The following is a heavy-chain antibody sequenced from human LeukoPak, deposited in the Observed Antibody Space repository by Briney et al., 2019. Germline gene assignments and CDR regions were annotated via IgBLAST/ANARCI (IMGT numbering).Heavy chain of an antibody. J-gene: IGHJ5*02. CDR2: ISSSSSSI. Sequence: PGGSLRLSCAASGFTFSSYSMNWVRQAPGKGLEWVSYISSSSSSIYYADSVKGRFTISRDNAKNSLYLQMNSLRAEDTAVYYCARDFRDDYVWDNWFDPWGQGTLVTVSS. D-gene: IGHD3-16*01. CDR1: GFTFSSYS. CDR3: ARDFRDDYVWDNWFDP. V-gene: IGHV3-48*01.